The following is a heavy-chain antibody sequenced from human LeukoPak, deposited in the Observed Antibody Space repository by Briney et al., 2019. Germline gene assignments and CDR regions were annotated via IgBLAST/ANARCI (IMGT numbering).Heavy chain of an antibody. J-gene: IGHJ3*02. D-gene: IGHD6-13*01. CDR1: GSRFTSYW. Sequence: LGASLQISCQVAGSRFTSYWSGWGRALPGKGLEWMGIIYPGDSDTRYSPSFQGQATISADKSISTAYLQWSSLQASDPAMYYCARWYGGDAFDIWGQGTMVTVSS. V-gene: IGHV5-51*01. CDR3: ARWYGGDAFDI. CDR2: IYPGDSDT.